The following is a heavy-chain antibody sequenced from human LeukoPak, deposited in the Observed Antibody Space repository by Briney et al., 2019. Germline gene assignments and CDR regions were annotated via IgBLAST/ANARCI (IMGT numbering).Heavy chain of an antibody. J-gene: IGHJ6*02. CDR3: ARAVWSGYSSPHYYYYGMDV. CDR1: GFTFSSYA. CDR2: ISSSSSYI. Sequence: GASLRLSCAASGFTFSSYAMNWVRQAPGKGLEWVSSISSSSSYIYYADSVKGRFTISRDNAKNSLYLQMNSLRAEDTAVYYCARAVWSGYSSPHYYYYGMDVWGQGTTVTVSS. D-gene: IGHD3-3*01. V-gene: IGHV3-21*01.